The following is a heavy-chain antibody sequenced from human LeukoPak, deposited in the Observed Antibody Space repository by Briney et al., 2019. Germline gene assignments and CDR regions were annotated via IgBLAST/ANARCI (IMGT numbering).Heavy chain of an antibody. CDR1: GFTFSDYA. CDR2: ISSSGANT. CDR3: AKGIMGLSCSSTSCYEIDY. Sequence: GGSLRLSCAASGFTFSDYAMNWVRQAPGKGLEWVSGISSSGANTYYADSVKGRFTSSRDNSKNTLFLQMNSLRAEDTAVYYCAKGIMGLSCSSTSCYEIDYWGQGTLVTVSS. D-gene: IGHD2-2*01. J-gene: IGHJ4*02. V-gene: IGHV3-23*01.